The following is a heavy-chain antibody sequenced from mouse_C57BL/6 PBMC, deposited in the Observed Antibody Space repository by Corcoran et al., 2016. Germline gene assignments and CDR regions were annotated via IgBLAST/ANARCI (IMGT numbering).Heavy chain of an antibody. J-gene: IGHJ4*01. D-gene: IGHD1-1*01. CDR1: GYAFSSYW. V-gene: IGHV1-80*01. CDR3: ARRGFITTVPSLHYYAMDY. CDR2: IYPGDGDT. Sequence: QVQLQQSGAELVKPGASVKISCKASGYAFSSYWMNWVKQRPGKGLEWIGQIYPGDGDTNYNGKFKGKATLTADKSSSTAYMQLSSLTSEDSAVYFCARRGFITTVPSLHYYAMDYWGQGTSVTVSS.